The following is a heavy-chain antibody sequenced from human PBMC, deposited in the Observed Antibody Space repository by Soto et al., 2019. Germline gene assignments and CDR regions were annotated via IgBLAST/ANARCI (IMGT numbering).Heavy chain of an antibody. D-gene: IGHD6-19*01. J-gene: IGHJ4*02. V-gene: IGHV4-59*08. CDR1: GGILSRYY. CDR2: IYYSGST. Sequence: SEDLSLTWTVSGGILSRYYWSWIRQPPGKGLEWIGYIYYSGSTNYNPSLKSRVTISVDTSKNQFSLKLSSVTAAGTAVYYCARHQESGWMQYYFDYWGQGTLVTVSS. CDR3: ARHQESGWMQYYFDY.